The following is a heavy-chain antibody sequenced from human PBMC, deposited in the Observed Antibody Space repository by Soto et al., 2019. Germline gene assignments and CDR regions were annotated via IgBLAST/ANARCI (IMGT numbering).Heavy chain of an antibody. J-gene: IGHJ4*02. V-gene: IGHV5-51*01. CDR1: GYSFTSYW. CDR3: ARTGLYDFWSGYPVDY. CDR2: IYPGDSDT. D-gene: IGHD3-3*01. Sequence: GESLKISCKGSGYSFTSYWIGWVRQMPGKGLEWMGIIYPGDSDTRYSPSFQGQVTISADKSISTAYLQWSSLKASDTAMYYCARTGLYDFWSGYPVDYWGQGTLVTVSS.